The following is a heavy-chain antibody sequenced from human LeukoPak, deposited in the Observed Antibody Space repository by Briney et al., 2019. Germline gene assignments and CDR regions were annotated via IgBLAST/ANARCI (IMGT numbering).Heavy chain of an antibody. J-gene: IGHJ5*02. CDR1: VGSISNYY. CDR2: IYTSGST. CDR3: ARDREVGSDLFNWFDP. Sequence: SETLSLTCTVSVGSISNYYLSWIRQPPGKGLEWIGYIYTSGSTKYNPSLKSRVTISLDTSMNQFSLNLSSVTAADTAVYYCARDREVGSDLFNWFDPWGQGTLVTVSS. V-gene: IGHV4-4*09. D-gene: IGHD2-21*02.